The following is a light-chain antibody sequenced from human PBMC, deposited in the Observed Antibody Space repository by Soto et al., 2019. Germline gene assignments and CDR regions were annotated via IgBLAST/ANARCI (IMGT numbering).Light chain of an antibody. CDR2: TNT. CDR1: SSNIGAGYD. CDR3: QSYDGSLGGSV. Sequence: QSVLTQPPSVSGAPGQRVTISCTGSSSNIGAGYDVHWYQQIPGAAPKLLIYTNTNRPTGDPDRFSASKSGTSASLAITGLQAEDEADYYCQSYDGSLGGSVFGGGTKLTVL. V-gene: IGLV1-40*01. J-gene: IGLJ3*02.